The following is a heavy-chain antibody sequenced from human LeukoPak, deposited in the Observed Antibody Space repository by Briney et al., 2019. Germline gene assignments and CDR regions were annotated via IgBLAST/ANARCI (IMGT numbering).Heavy chain of an antibody. CDR3: AREGPRGNSQFDY. J-gene: IGHJ4*02. Sequence: HPGGSLRPSCAASGFTFSSYGMHWVRKAPGKGLGWGALIWYDGSNKYYADSVKGRLTISRDNSKNTLYLQMNSLRAEDTAVYYCAREGPRGNSQFDYWGQGTLVTVSS. D-gene: IGHD2/OR15-2a*01. CDR1: GFTFSSYG. CDR2: IWYDGSNK. V-gene: IGHV3-33*01.